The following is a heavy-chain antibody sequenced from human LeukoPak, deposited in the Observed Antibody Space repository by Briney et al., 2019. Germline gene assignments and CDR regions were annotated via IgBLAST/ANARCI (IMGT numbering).Heavy chain of an antibody. Sequence: ASVKVSCKASGGTFSSYAISWVRQAPGQGLEWMGGIIPIFGTANYAQKFQGRVTITTDESTSTAYMVLSSLRSEDTAVYYCARFHHDRPGYGDYHSGFDYWGQGTLVTVSS. CDR3: ARFHHDRPGYGDYHSGFDY. J-gene: IGHJ4*02. V-gene: IGHV1-69*05. CDR2: IIPIFGTA. CDR1: GGTFSSYA. D-gene: IGHD4-17*01.